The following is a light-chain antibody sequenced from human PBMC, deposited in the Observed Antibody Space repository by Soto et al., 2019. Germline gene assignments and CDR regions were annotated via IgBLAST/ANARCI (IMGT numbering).Light chain of an antibody. CDR3: QQVYSTPLT. Sequence: DIQMTQSPSSLSVSVGDRVTITCRASQSISRYLNWYQQKPAKAPKLLMYAASSLEGSVPSRFSGSASGTDFTLTISRLQPEEFQTYYCQQVYSTPLTFGQGTKVEIK. V-gene: IGKV1-39*01. CDR2: AAS. J-gene: IGKJ1*01. CDR1: QSISRY.